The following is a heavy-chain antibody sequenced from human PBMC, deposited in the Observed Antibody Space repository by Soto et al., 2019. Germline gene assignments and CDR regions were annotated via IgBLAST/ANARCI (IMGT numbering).Heavy chain of an antibody. Sequence: SETLSLTCTVSGGSISSGGYYWSWIRQHPGKGLEWIGYIYYSGSTYYNPSLKSRVTISVDTSKNQFSLKLSSVTAADTAVYYCASSSSWPNEFDYWGQGTLVTVSS. D-gene: IGHD6-13*01. J-gene: IGHJ4*02. CDR3: ASSSSWPNEFDY. CDR2: IYYSGST. CDR1: GGSISSGGYY. V-gene: IGHV4-31*03.